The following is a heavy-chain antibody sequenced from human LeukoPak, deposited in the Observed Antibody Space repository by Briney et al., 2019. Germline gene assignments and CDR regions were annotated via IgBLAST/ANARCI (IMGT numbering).Heavy chain of an antibody. CDR1: GFTFSSYG. CDR2: IRYDGSIQ. D-gene: IGHD5-24*01. V-gene: IGHV3-30*02. CDR3: AKDTVKVTTIRRVPHYTDV. J-gene: IGHJ6*03. Sequence: GGSLRLSCAASGFTFSSYGMHWVRQAPGKGLEWVAFIRYDGSIQYHADSVKGRFTISRDNSKNTLYLQMSSLRAEDTALYYCAKDTVKVTTIRRVPHYTDVWGKGTTVTISS.